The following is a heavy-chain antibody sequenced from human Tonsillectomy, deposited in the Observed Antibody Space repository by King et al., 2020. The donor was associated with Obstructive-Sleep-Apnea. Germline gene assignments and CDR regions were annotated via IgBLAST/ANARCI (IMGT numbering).Heavy chain of an antibody. CDR1: GDTFTNHY. J-gene: IGHJ4*02. CDR3: ASDQGSSRKYVWGFYFDN. V-gene: IGHV1-46*01. D-gene: IGHD6-19*01. CDR2: INPHAGGT. Sequence: VQLVESGAEVKKPGTSVKISCKTSGDTFTNHYIHWVRQAPGQGCEWMGIINPHAGGTYYPQKFQGRVNMTREPSTSTVYVEVSSLKTEDTAIYFCASDQGSSRKYVWGFYFDNWGQGTLVTVSS.